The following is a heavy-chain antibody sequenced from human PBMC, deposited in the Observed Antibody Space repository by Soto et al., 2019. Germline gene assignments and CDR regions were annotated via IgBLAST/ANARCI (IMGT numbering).Heavy chain of an antibody. CDR3: VSGRGWLPDY. Sequence: EVQLVESGGDLVQPGGSLRLSCAASGITFSDYWMNWVRQAPGKGLEWVAIINQDGSRKLYVDSVKGRFTISRDNAKNSLYLQMNSLRDEDAAVYYCVSGRGWLPDYWGQGTLVTVSS. D-gene: IGHD6-19*01. J-gene: IGHJ4*02. V-gene: IGHV3-7*01. CDR1: GITFSDYW. CDR2: INQDGSRK.